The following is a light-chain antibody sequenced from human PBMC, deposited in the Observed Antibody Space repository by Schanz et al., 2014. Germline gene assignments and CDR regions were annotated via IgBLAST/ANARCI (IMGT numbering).Light chain of an antibody. CDR3: SSYTSSAPLGVI. CDR1: SSDVGSYNY. V-gene: IGLV2-14*01. Sequence: QSALTQPASVSGSPGQSITISCTGTSSDVGSYNYVSWYQQHPGKAPKLMIYDVNNRPSGVSNRFFGSKSGNTASLTISGLQAEDEADYYCSSYTSSAPLGVIFGGGTKLTVL. J-gene: IGLJ2*01. CDR2: DVN.